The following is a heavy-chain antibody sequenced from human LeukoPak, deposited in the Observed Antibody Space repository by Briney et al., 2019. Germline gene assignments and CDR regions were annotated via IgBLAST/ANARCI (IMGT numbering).Heavy chain of an antibody. J-gene: IGHJ4*02. CDR2: ISYDGSHE. D-gene: IGHD1-26*01. Sequence: GGSLRLSCAASRFTFSSYGIHWVRQAPGKGLEWVALISYDGSHEYYPASVKGRFTISRDNSKNTPSLQMNSLRPEDTAVYYCAKSQLIGSYHPPGYWGQGTLVTVSS. CDR1: RFTFSSYG. CDR3: AKSQLIGSYHPPGY. V-gene: IGHV3-30*18.